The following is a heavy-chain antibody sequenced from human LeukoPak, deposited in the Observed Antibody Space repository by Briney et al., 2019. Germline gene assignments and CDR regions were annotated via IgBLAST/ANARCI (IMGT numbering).Heavy chain of an antibody. Sequence: GGSLRLSCAASGFTFSSYAMSWVRQAPGKGLEWVSAISGSGGSTYYADSVKGRFTISRDNSKNTLYLQMNSLRAEDTAVYYCAKEKTYCGGDCYPAFDYWGQGTLVTVSS. D-gene: IGHD2-21*01. CDR2: ISGSGGST. J-gene: IGHJ4*02. CDR1: GFTFSSYA. V-gene: IGHV3-23*01. CDR3: AKEKTYCGGDCYPAFDY.